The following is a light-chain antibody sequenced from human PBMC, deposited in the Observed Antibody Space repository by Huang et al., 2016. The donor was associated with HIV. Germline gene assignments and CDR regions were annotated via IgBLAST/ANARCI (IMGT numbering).Light chain of an antibody. CDR3: QQYNNWPPLT. Sequence: VITQSPAILSVSPGERATLPCRARQNVNTDLAWYKHNPGQAPRLLIYGASTRATGIPARCSGNGSETEFTLTISSLQSEDFAIYYCQQYNNWPPLTFGGGTKVEIK. V-gene: IGKV3-15*01. J-gene: IGKJ4*01. CDR1: QNVNTD. CDR2: GAS.